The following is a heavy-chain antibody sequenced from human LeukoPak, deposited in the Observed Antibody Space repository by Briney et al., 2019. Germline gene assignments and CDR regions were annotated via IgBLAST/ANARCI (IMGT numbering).Heavy chain of an antibody. J-gene: IGHJ4*02. D-gene: IGHD3-22*01. CDR2: IYYSGST. Sequence: SQTLSLTCTVSGGSISSGDYYWSWIRQPPGKGLEWIGYIYYSGSTYYNPSLKSRVTISVDTSRNQFSLKLSSVTAADTAVYYCAREGSSGYSSVFDYWGQGTLVTVSS. V-gene: IGHV4-30-4*01. CDR1: GGSISSGDYY. CDR3: AREGSSGYSSVFDY.